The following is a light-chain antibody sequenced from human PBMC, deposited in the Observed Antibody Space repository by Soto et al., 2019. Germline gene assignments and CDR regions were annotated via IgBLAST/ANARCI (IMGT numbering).Light chain of an antibody. Sequence: DILMTQTPLYISLLPGKRAHIFCKSNQSLLHSDGKTYLYWYLQKPGQPPXLLIYEVSNRFSGVPDRFSGSGSGTDFTLKISRVEADDVGVDYCMQSIQMITVRQGTQLEIK. CDR1: QSLLHSDGKTY. CDR3: MQSIQMIT. V-gene: IGKV2D-29*01. CDR2: EVS. J-gene: IGKJ5*01.